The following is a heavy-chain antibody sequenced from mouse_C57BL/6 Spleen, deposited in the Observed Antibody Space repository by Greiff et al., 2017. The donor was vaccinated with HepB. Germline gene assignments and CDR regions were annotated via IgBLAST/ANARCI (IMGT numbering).Heavy chain of an antibody. CDR3: ARDRSYDYDVGFAY. Sequence: EVKLMESGGGLVKPGGSLKLSCAASGFTFSSYAMSWVRQTPEKRLEWFATISDGGGSTYYPDNVKGRFTISRDNSRNNLYLQMSHLKSEDTAMYYCARDRSYDYDVGFAYWGQGTLVTVSA. CDR2: ISDGGGST. D-gene: IGHD2-4*01. V-gene: IGHV5-4*01. J-gene: IGHJ3*01. CDR1: GFTFSSYA.